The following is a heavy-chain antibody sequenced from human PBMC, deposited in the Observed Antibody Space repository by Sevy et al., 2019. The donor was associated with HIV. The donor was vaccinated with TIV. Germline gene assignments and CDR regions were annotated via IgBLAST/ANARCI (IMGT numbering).Heavy chain of an antibody. CDR3: ARGGLVDDFWSGYYAKYYYYYYYMDV. Sequence: GSLRLSCAASGFTFSSYWMSWVRQAPGKGLEWVANIKQDGSEKYYVDSVKGRFTISRDNAKNSLYLQMNSLRAEDTAVYYCARGGLVDDFWSGYYAKYYYYYYYMDVWGKGTTVTVSS. CDR2: IKQDGSEK. CDR1: GFTFSSYW. D-gene: IGHD3-3*01. J-gene: IGHJ6*03. V-gene: IGHV3-7*01.